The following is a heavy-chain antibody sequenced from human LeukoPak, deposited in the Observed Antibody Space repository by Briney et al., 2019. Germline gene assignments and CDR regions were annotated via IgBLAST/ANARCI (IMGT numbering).Heavy chain of an antibody. CDR2: IRGSGET. CDR3: AKASWVSSTDAVR. V-gene: IGHV3-23*01. CDR1: GLSFSSFA. D-gene: IGHD3-16*01. J-gene: IGHJ4*02. Sequence: GGSLRLSCAASGLSFSSFAMSWVRQGPARGLEWVSSIRGSGETFYADSVKGRFTLSSDNSRNTVYFQLNNLRVEHTATYYCAKASWVSSTDAVRWGQGTLVTVSS.